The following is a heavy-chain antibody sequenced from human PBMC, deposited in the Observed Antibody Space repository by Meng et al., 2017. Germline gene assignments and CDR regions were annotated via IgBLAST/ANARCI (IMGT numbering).Heavy chain of an antibody. J-gene: IGHJ4*02. CDR1: GFTLSTYN. Sequence: GESLKIFCAASGFTLSTYNMNWVRQAPGKGLEWVSSISSSSSYIKYADSVKGRFTIARDNAKDSLYLQMTSLRAEDTAVYYCAKESLGYYFDYWGQGTLVTVSS. V-gene: IGHV3-21*01. CDR2: ISSSSSYI. CDR3: AKESLGYYFDY. D-gene: IGHD7-27*01.